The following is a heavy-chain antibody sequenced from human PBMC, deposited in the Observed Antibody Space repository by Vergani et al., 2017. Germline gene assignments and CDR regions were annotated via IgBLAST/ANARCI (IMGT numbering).Heavy chain of an antibody. J-gene: IGHJ4*02. CDR2: ISGSGGST. CDR3: AKARSALVYYYDSSGYYYFDY. D-gene: IGHD3-22*01. CDR1: GFTFSSYA. V-gene: IGHV3-23*01. Sequence: EVQLLESGGGLVQPGGSLRLSCAASGFTFSSYAMSWVRQAPGKGLEWVSAISGSGGSTYYADSVKGRCTIARDNSKNTLYLQMNSLRAEDTAVYYCAKARSALVYYYDSSGYYYFDYWGQGTLVTGSS.